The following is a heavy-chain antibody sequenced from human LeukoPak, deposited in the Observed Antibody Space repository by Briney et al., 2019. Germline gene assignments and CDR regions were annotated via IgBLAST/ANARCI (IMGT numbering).Heavy chain of an antibody. CDR2: IDQFASAK. D-gene: IGHD6-13*01. Sequence: GGSLRLSCVASEFTYWMTWVRQAPGKGLEWVGSIDQFASAKLYEASVKGRFTLSRDNSKSTLYLQMNSLRAEDTAVYYCAKDRYSGLNTIDYWGQGTLVTVSS. CDR1: EFTYW. CDR3: AKDRYSGLNTIDY. J-gene: IGHJ4*02. V-gene: IGHV3-7*01.